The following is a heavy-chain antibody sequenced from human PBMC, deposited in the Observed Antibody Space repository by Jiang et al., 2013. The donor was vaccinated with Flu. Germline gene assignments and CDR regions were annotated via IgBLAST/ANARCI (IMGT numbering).Heavy chain of an antibody. Sequence: GLVQPGGSLRLSCAASGFTFSSYWMHWVRQAPGKGLVWVSRINGDGSTTSYADSVKGRFTISRDNAKNTLYLQMNSLRAEDTAVYYCARVPTGNYQFDYWGQGTLVTVSS. CDR2: INGDGSTT. J-gene: IGHJ4*02. D-gene: IGHD2-2*01. CDR3: ARVPTGNYQFDY. CDR1: GFTFSSYW. V-gene: IGHV3-74*01.